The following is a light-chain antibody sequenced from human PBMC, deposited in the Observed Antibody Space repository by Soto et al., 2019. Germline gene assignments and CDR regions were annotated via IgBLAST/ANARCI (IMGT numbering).Light chain of an antibody. CDR2: GAS. V-gene: IGKV3-15*01. J-gene: IGKJ1*01. Sequence: EIVLTQSPGTLSLSPGERATLSCRASQSVSSNLAWYQQKPGQAPRLLIYGASTRATGIPARFSGSGSGTEFTLTISSLQSEDFAVYYCQQYINWPPITFGQGTKVDIK. CDR3: QQYINWPPIT. CDR1: QSVSSN.